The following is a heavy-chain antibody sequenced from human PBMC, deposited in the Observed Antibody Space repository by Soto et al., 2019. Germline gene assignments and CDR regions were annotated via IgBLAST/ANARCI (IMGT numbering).Heavy chain of an antibody. Sequence: GGSLRLSCAASGFTFSSYDMHWVRQATGKGLEWVSAIGTAGDTYYPGSVKGRFTISRENAKNSLYLQMNSLRAGDTAVYYCARGYCSGGSCLDAFEIWGQGTMVTVSS. CDR3: ARGYCSGGSCLDAFEI. CDR2: IGTAGDT. D-gene: IGHD2-15*01. V-gene: IGHV3-13*01. J-gene: IGHJ3*02. CDR1: GFTFSSYD.